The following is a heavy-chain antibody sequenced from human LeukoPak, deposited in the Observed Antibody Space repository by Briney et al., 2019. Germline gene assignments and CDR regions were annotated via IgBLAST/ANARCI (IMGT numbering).Heavy chain of an antibody. J-gene: IGHJ4*02. D-gene: IGHD6-13*01. CDR2: IKHDGSEK. CDR1: GFTFSSYW. Sequence: GGSLRLSCAASGFTFSSYWMSWVRQAPGKGLEWVANIKHDGSEKYYVDSVKGRFTISRDNAKNSLYLQMNSLRAEDTAVYYCASAGYSSSWLDYWGQGTLVTVSS. CDR3: ASAGYSSSWLDY. V-gene: IGHV3-7*01.